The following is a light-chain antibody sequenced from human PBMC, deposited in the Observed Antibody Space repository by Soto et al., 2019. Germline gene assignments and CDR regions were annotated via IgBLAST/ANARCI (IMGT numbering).Light chain of an antibody. CDR3: QSYYISLTGVI. Sequence: QSVLTQTPSVSGAPGQRVTISCTGSSSNIGAGYDVHWYRQLPGTVPKLLIYGNRNRPSGVPDRFSASKSGTSASLAITGLLAEDEAAYYCQSYYISLTGVIFGGGTKLTVL. CDR1: SSNIGAGYD. CDR2: GNR. J-gene: IGLJ2*01. V-gene: IGLV1-40*01.